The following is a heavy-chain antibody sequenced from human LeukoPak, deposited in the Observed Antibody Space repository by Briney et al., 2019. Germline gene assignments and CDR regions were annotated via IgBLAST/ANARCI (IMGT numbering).Heavy chain of an antibody. J-gene: IGHJ5*02. D-gene: IGHD2-2*02. V-gene: IGHV1-18*01. CDR1: GYTFTSYG. CDR2: ISAYNGNT. Sequence: GASVKVSCKASGYTFTSYGISWVRQAPGQGLEWMGWISAYNGNTNYAQKLQGRVTMTTDTSTSTAYMELRSLRSDDTAVYYCARDLYCSSTSCYSNWFDPWGQGTLVTVSS. CDR3: ARDLYCSSTSCYSNWFDP.